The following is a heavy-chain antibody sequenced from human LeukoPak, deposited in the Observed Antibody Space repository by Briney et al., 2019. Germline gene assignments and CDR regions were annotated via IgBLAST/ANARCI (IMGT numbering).Heavy chain of an antibody. V-gene: IGHV3-21*01. J-gene: IGHJ6*03. CDR3: ARDPYSGNYGDYYYYYMDV. Sequence: GGSLRLSCAASGFTLSSYAMSWVRQAPGKGLEWISSITSSSSYMYYADSVKGRFTISRDNAKSSLYLQMNSLRDEDTAVYYCARDPYSGNYGDYYYYYMDVWGKGTTVTISS. CDR1: GFTLSSYA. CDR2: ITSSSSYM. D-gene: IGHD1-26*01.